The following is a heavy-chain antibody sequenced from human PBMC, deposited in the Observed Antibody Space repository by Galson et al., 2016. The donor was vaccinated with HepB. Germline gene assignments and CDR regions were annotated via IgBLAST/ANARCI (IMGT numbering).Heavy chain of an antibody. D-gene: IGHD2-8*02. Sequence: SLRLSCAASEFVFRNYAMAWVRQAPGKGLEWVSGISGNGDKTYYAASVEGRFTLSRDNSRNTLHLELKSLRVDDTAGYYCARIFLEELSGGLVWFDSWGLGTRVSVSS. CDR3: ARIFLEELSGGLVWFDS. J-gene: IGHJ5*01. V-gene: IGHV3-23*01. CDR1: EFVFRNYA. CDR2: ISGNGDKT.